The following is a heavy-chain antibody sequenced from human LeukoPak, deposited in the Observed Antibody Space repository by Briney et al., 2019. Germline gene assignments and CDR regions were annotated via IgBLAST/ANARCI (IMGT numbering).Heavy chain of an antibody. CDR2: IYYSGST. J-gene: IGHJ4*02. CDR3: ARLSGPYGSGSYYNFPNYYFDY. Sequence: PSETLSLTCTVSGGSISSSSYYWGWIRQPPGKGLEWIGRIYYSGSTYYNPSLKSRVTISVDTSKNQFSLKLSSVTAADTAVYYCARLSGPYGSGSYYNFPNYYFDYWGQGTLVTVSS. D-gene: IGHD3-10*01. V-gene: IGHV4-39*01. CDR1: GGSISSSSYY.